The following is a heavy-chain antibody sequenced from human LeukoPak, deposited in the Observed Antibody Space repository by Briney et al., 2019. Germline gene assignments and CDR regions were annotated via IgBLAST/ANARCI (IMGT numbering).Heavy chain of an antibody. J-gene: IGHJ5*02. V-gene: IGHV4-39*01. CDR1: GGSISSSSYY. Sequence: PSETLSLTCTVSGGSISSSSYYWGWIRQPPGKGLEWIGSIYYSGSTYYSPSLKSRVTISVDTSKNQFSLKLGSVTAADTAVYYCANGRGYYDSSGYPNWFDPWGQGTLVTVSS. CDR3: ANGRGYYDSSGYPNWFDP. D-gene: IGHD3-22*01. CDR2: IYYSGST.